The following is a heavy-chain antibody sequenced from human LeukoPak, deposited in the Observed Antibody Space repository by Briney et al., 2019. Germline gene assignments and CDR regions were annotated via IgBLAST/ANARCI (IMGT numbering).Heavy chain of an antibody. J-gene: IGHJ4*02. CDR3: ARGVSAL. Sequence: SETLSLXCAVYGGSLSGYYWTWIRQSPGKGLEWIGEINYSGSTNYNPSLKSRVTISVDTSKNQFSLKLSSVTAADTAVYYCARGVSALWGQGTLVTVSS. D-gene: IGHD5/OR15-5a*01. CDR1: GGSLSGYY. CDR2: INYSGST. V-gene: IGHV4-34*01.